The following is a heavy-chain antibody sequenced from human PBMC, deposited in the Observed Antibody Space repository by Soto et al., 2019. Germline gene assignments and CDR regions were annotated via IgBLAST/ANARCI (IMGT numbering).Heavy chain of an antibody. Sequence: VNFSFQPPGYGFSGYYIHPVRQAPGQGLGWIGWMNPHSGITKYSAGFQDKVALNRDTSTKTAYMEVTTLRSDDTAVYFCAGDLGYYDSEGYSSSFAMDVWGQGTAVTLSS. D-gene: IGHD3-22*01. V-gene: IGHV1-2*02. J-gene: IGHJ6*02. CDR3: AGDLGYYDSEGYSSSFAMDV. CDR2: MNPHSGIT. CDR1: GYGFSGYY.